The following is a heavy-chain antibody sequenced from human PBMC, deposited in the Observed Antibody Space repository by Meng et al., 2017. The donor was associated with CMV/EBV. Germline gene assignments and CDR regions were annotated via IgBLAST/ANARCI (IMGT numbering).Heavy chain of an antibody. J-gene: IGHJ5*02. CDR2: INPNSGDT. Sequence: VPLVLFGAEVKTPGASVKVSCKASGYPFTSYGISWVRQAPGKGLEWMGCINPNSGDTNYAQKFQGRVTMTRDTSISTAYMELSRLRSDDTAVYYCTRDAHLTTVTPNWFDPWGQGTLVTVSS. CDR3: TRDAHLTTVTPNWFDP. CDR1: GYPFTSYG. D-gene: IGHD4-17*01. V-gene: IGHV1-2*02.